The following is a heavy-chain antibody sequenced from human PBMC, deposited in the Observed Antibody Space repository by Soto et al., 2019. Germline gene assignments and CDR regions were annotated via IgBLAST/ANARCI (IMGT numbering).Heavy chain of an antibody. V-gene: IGHV4-59*01. D-gene: IGHD6-25*01. CDR1: GVSISSYY. J-gene: IGHJ5*02. CDR2: ISLSGST. CDR3: ARGEAVSGERENWFDP. Sequence: SETLSLTCTVSGVSISSYYWSWIRQPPGKGLEWIGYISLSGSTSYNPSLKSRVTISRDTSKNQFFLKLTSVTAADTAVYYCARGEAVSGERENWFDPWGQGXLVTVSS.